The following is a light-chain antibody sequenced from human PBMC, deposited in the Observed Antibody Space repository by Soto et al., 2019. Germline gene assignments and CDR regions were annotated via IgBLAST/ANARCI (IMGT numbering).Light chain of an antibody. CDR2: EAS. CDR1: QSLLHSDGRTF. CDR3: MQSMEIPIT. Sequence: DIVMTQSPLSLSVTPGQPASISCNSSQSLLHSDGRTFLCWYLQKPGQPPQVLIYEASDRFSGVPDRFSGSGSGTDFTLKISRVEAEDAGVYYCMQSMEIPITFGQGTRLEIK. V-gene: IGKV2D-29*01. J-gene: IGKJ5*01.